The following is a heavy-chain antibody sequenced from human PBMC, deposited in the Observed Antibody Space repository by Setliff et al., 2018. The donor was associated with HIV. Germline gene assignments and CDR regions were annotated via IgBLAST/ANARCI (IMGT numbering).Heavy chain of an antibody. CDR1: GGSITSGSDY. D-gene: IGHD3-22*01. V-gene: IGHV4-61*09. Sequence: LSLTCTVSGGSITSGSDYWSWIRQPAGEGLEWIGHIHVSGTTNYNPSLKSRVTISVDKSKNQFSLKLTSVTAADTAVYYCAVRRYYDSTGYYDYWGQGTLVTVSS. CDR3: AVRRYYDSTGYYDY. CDR2: IHVSGTT. J-gene: IGHJ4*02.